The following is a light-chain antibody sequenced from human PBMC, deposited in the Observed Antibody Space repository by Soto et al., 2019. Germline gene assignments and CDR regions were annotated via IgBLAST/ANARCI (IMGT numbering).Light chain of an antibody. CDR3: HQYSGSLPWT. J-gene: IGKJ1*01. CDR1: QSVGSKY. CDR2: GAS. Sequence: EIVLTQSPGTMSLSPGERATLSCRASQSVGSKYLAWYQQKPGQAPRLLIYGASTRATGIPDRFSGSGSGTDFTLIISRLEPEDFAVYFCHQYSGSLPWTFGQGTKVEIK. V-gene: IGKV3-20*01.